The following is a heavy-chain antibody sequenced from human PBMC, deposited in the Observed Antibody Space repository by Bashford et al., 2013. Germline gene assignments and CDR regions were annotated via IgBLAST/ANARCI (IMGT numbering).Heavy chain of an antibody. CDR3: AIRGWEEFLHPGMDV. CDR2: ISATGATT. D-gene: IGHD1-26*01. Sequence: RQAPGKGLEWVSYISATGATTYYADSVKGRFLISRDNAENSVYLQMYRLRDEDTATYYCAIRGWEEFLHPGMDVWG. J-gene: IGHJ6*01. V-gene: IGHV3-11*01.